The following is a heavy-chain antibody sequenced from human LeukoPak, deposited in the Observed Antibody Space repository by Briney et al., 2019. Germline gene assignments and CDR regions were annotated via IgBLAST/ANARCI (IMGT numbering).Heavy chain of an antibody. CDR3: AKDRANWAIDD. CDR2: IGGDGIA. V-gene: IGHV3-69-1*01. CDR1: GFTFTDHP. D-gene: IGHD3-16*01. J-gene: IGHJ4*02. Sequence: GGSLRLSCVASGFTFTDHPMNWVRQAPGKGLEWISYIGGDGIAFYADSVKGRFTASKDDARKSMYLQMNSLRVGDTAMYYCAKDRANWAIDDWGQGTQVTVSS.